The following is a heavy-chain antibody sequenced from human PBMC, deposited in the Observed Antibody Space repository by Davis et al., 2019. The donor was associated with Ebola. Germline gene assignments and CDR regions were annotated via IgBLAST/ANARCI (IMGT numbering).Heavy chain of an antibody. J-gene: IGHJ4*02. CDR3: AREMFEAAGDYYSDFDY. Sequence: PGGSLRLSCAASGFTFSSYWMNWVRQAPGKGLEWVSYISSSSSTIYYADSVKGRFTISRDNAKNSLYLQMNSLRDEDTAVYYCAREMFEAAGDYYSDFDYWGQGTLVTVSS. CDR1: GFTFSSYW. V-gene: IGHV3-48*02. CDR2: ISSSSSTI. D-gene: IGHD2-21*02.